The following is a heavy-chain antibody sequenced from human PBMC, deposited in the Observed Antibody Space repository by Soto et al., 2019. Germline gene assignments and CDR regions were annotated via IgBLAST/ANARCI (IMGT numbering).Heavy chain of an antibody. Sequence: KPSETLSLTCAVYGGSFSGYYWSWIRQPPGKGLEWIGEINHSGSTNYNPSLKSRVTISVDTSKNQFSLKLSSVTAADTAVYYCARVRITIFGVATAYYYYGMDVWGQGTTVTVSS. V-gene: IGHV4-34*01. J-gene: IGHJ6*02. D-gene: IGHD3-3*01. CDR2: INHSGST. CDR3: ARVRITIFGVATAYYYYGMDV. CDR1: GGSFSGYY.